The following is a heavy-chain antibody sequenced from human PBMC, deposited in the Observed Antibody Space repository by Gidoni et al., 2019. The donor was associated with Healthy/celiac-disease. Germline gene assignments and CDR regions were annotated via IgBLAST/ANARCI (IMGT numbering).Heavy chain of an antibody. Sequence: QVQLVQSGAEVKKPGASVTVSCTASGYTFTGYYMHWVRQAPGQGLEWMGWINPNSGGTNYAQKFQGRVTMTRDTSISTAYMELSRLRSDDTAVYYCARDPNYDILTGVDVWGKGTTVTVSS. J-gene: IGHJ6*04. CDR3: ARDPNYDILTGVDV. CDR2: INPNSGGT. V-gene: IGHV1-2*02. D-gene: IGHD3-9*01. CDR1: GYTFTGYY.